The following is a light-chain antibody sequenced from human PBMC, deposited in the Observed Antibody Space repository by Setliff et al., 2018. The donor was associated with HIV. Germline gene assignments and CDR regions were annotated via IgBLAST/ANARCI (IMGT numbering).Light chain of an antibody. CDR1: SSDVGCYNY. Sequence: QSVLTQPASVSGSPGQSITISCTGTSSDVGCYNYVSWYQQHPGKAPKLIIYEVRNRPSGVSNRFSGSKSGNTASLTISGLQAEDEADYYCSSYAITNTLPFGTGTKVTVL. V-gene: IGLV2-14*01. CDR2: EVR. CDR3: SSYAITNTLP. J-gene: IGLJ1*01.